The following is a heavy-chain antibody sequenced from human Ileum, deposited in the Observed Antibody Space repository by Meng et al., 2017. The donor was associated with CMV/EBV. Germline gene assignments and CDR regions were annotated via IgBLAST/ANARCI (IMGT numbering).Heavy chain of an antibody. CDR2: NYHSEGT. CDR3: TRASSTWSHFDT. V-gene: IGHV4-4*02. CDR1: GGAITGSSW. Sequence: CECAGGAITGSSWWTWGRRHPGKRLEWSGENYHSEGTDYNPAVEGRVTMTVDKSTNQMSLKLTSMTAADTAVYYCTRASSTWSHFDTWGQGTLVTVSS. J-gene: IGHJ5*02. D-gene: IGHD6-13*01.